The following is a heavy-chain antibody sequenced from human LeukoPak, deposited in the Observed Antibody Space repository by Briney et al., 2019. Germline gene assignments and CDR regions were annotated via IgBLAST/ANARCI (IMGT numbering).Heavy chain of an antibody. CDR3: ARAHNWKYGSFDF. V-gene: IGHV3-21*01. J-gene: IGHJ4*02. Sequence: GGSLRLSCAASGFTFSSYSMKWVRQAPGKGLEWVSCISSSSSYIYYADSVRGRFTISRDNAKNSLYLQMNSLRAEDTAVYYCARAHNWKYGSFDFWGQGTLVTVSS. CDR1: GFTFSSYS. CDR2: ISSSSSYI. D-gene: IGHD1-7*01.